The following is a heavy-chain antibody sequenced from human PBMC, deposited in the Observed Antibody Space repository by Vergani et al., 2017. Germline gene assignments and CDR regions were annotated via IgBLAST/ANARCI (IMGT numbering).Heavy chain of an antibody. CDR1: GFTFSSYA. Sequence: QVQLVESGGGVVQPGRSLRLSCAASGFTFSSYAMHWVRQAPGKGLEWVAVISYDGSNKYYADSVKGRFTISRDNSKNTLYLQMNSLRAEDTAVYYCARDCDSSSWRLQNWFDPWGQGTLVTVSS. D-gene: IGHD6-13*01. J-gene: IGHJ5*02. V-gene: IGHV3-30-3*01. CDR2: ISYDGSNK. CDR3: ARDCDSSSWRLQNWFDP.